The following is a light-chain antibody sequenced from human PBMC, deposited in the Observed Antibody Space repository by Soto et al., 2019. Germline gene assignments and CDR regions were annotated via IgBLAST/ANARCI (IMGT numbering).Light chain of an antibody. Sequence: QSALPQPASVSGSPVQSIIISCTGTSSDVGGYNYVSWYQQHPGKAPKLMIYDVSNRPSGVSNRFSGSKSGNTASLTISGLQAEDEADYYCSSYTSSSTLVVFGGGTKVTVL. CDR2: DVS. J-gene: IGLJ2*01. CDR1: SSDVGGYNY. V-gene: IGLV2-14*01. CDR3: SSYTSSSTLVV.